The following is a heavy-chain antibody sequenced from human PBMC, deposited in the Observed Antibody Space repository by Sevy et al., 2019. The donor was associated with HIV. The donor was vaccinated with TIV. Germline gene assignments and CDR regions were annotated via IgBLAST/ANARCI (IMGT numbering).Heavy chain of an antibody. CDR2: ISSSSSTI. Sequence: GGSLRLSCAASGFTFSDYYMTWIRQAPGKGLEWVSCISSSSSTIYYGDSVKGRFTISRDNAKNSLYLQMSGLRAEDTAVYYCARGNDFRSGYYVGFDNWGQGVLVTVSS. J-gene: IGHJ4*02. CDR3: ARGNDFRSGYYVGFDN. V-gene: IGHV3-11*01. CDR1: GFTFSDYY. D-gene: IGHD3-3*01.